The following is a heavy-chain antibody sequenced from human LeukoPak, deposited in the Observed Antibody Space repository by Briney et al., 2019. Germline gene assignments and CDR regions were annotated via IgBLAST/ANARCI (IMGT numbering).Heavy chain of an antibody. V-gene: IGHV4-59*01. D-gene: IGHD3-10*01. CDR1: GGSISSYY. CDR2: IYYSGST. J-gene: IGHJ6*03. Sequence: PSETLSLTCTVSGGSISSYYWSWIRQPPGKGLEWIGYIYYSGSTNYNPSLKSRVTISVDTSKNQFSLKLSSVTAADTAVYYCARAPGYYGSGRYPNYYYYYYMDVWGKGTTVTVSS. CDR3: ARAPGYYGSGRYPNYYYYYYMDV.